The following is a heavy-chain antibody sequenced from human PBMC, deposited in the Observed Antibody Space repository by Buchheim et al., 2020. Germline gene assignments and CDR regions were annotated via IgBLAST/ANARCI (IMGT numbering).Heavy chain of an antibody. J-gene: IGHJ6*02. Sequence: VQLVESGGGLVQPGGSLRLSCAASGFTFSSYWMSWVRQAPGKGLEWVAVISYDGSNKYYADSVKGRFTISRDNSKNTLYLQMNSLRAEDTAVYYCAKDTTGEWLYYYYYGMDVWGQGTT. CDR1: GFTFSSYW. CDR2: ISYDGSNK. CDR3: AKDTTGEWLYYYYYGMDV. V-gene: IGHV3-30*18. D-gene: IGHD6-19*01.